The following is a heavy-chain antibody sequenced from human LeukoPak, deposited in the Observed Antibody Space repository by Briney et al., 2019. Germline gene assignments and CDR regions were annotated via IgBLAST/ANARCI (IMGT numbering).Heavy chain of an antibody. D-gene: IGHD1-26*01. CDR1: GFTVSGSA. CDR3: TRDRPELWETPDYYYYMDV. V-gene: IGHV3-73*01. CDR2: IRSKANSYAT. J-gene: IGHJ6*03. Sequence: PGGSLRLSCAASGFTVSGSAMHWVRQASGKGLEWVGRIRSKANSYATEYAASVKGRFTISRDDSKNTAYLQMNSLKTEDTAVYYCTRDRPELWETPDYYYYMDVWGKGTTVTVSS.